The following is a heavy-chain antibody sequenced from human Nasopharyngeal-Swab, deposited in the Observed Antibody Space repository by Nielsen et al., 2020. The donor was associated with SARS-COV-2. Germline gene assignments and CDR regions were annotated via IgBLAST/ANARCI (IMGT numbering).Heavy chain of an antibody. CDR3: ATPGTRCSGDTCNMWVFDY. J-gene: IGHJ4*02. Sequence: GESLKISCAASGFTFSSNAMHWVRQAPGKGLEWVAVIWHDGSRKHYADSLKGRFTISRDNSKTTLYLQMHNLRAEDTAVYYCATPGTRCSGDTCNMWVFDYWGQGTLVTVSS. CDR2: IWHDGSRK. V-gene: IGHV3-33*01. CDR1: GFTFSSNA. D-gene: IGHD2-15*01.